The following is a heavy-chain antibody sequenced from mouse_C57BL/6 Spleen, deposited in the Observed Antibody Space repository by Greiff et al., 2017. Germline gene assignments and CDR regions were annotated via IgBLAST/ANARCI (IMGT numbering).Heavy chain of an antibody. CDR1: GYTFTSYW. D-gene: IGHD1-1*01. V-gene: IGHV1-55*01. CDR3: ASSVGSAG. CDR2: IYPGSGST. J-gene: IGHJ3*01. Sequence: VQLQQPGAELVKPGASVKMSCKASGYTFTSYWITWVKQRPGQGLEWIGEIYPGSGSTNYNEKFKGKATLTVDTSSSTAYLQLSSLTSEDSAVYYCASSVGSAGWGQGALVTVSA.